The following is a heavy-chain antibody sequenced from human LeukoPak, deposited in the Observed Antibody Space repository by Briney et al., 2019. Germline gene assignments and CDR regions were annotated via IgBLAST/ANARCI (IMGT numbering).Heavy chain of an antibody. CDR3: ARDGLPLKY. Sequence: SETLSLTCTVSGGSISTSSYYWGWIRQPPGKGLEWIGSIYYSGSTYYNPSLKSRVTISVDTSKNQFSLKLSSVTAADTAVYYCARDGLPLKYWGQGTLVTVSS. D-gene: IGHD5-18*01. CDR2: IYYSGST. V-gene: IGHV4-39*07. J-gene: IGHJ4*02. CDR1: GGSISTSSYY.